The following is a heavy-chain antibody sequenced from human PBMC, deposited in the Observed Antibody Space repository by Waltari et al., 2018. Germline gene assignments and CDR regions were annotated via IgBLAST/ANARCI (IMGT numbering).Heavy chain of an antibody. J-gene: IGHJ4*02. CDR2: IYHSGGT. Sequence: QVQLQESGPGLVKPSETLSLTCAVAGYSISSGYYWGWIRQPPGKGLEWIGSIYHSGGTYYHPSLKGRVTISVDTSKNQFSLKLSSVTAADTAMYYCARYYYDSSGYAISYFDYWGQGTLVTVSS. CDR3: ARYYYDSSGYAISYFDY. V-gene: IGHV4-38-2*01. CDR1: GYSISSGYY. D-gene: IGHD3-22*01.